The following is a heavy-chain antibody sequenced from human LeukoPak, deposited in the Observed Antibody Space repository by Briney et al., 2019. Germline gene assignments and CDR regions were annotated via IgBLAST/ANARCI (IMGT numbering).Heavy chain of an antibody. CDR3: TRDPYRDAPDYFDY. Sequence: GGSLRLSCAASGFTFSRYAMHWVRQAPGKGLEWVAVISDDGTFTLYGDSVRGRFTISRDSSRNTLYLQMNSLRPEDTAVYYCTRDPYRDAPDYFDYWGQGTLVAVSS. CDR2: ISDDGTFT. CDR1: GFTFSRYA. V-gene: IGHV3-30-3*01. D-gene: IGHD3-16*02. J-gene: IGHJ4*02.